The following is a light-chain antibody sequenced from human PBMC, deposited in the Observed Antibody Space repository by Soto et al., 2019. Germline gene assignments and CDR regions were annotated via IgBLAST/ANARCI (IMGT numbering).Light chain of an antibody. J-gene: IGKJ5*01. CDR1: HSVSSSY. V-gene: IGKV3-20*01. Sequence: EIVLTQSPGTLSLSPGERATLSCRTSHSVSSSYLAWYQQKPGQAPRLLIYGASSRATGIPDRFRGSGSGTDFTLSISRPEPEDFAVYYCQQYGGSPPITFGQGTRLEIK. CDR2: GAS. CDR3: QQYGGSPPIT.